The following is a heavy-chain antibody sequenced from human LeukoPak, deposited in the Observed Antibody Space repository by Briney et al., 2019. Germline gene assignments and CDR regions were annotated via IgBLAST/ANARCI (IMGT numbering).Heavy chain of an antibody. D-gene: IGHD2/OR15-2a*01. CDR2: VYSNGNT. J-gene: IGHJ6*02. V-gene: IGHV3-53*01. CDR3: GSSTFHYYYHGMDV. CDR1: GFTFNRDW. Sequence: GGSLRLSCAASGFTFNRDWTAWVRQAPGKGLEWVSGVYSNGNTYYADPVKGRFTISRDNSKSTLYLQMNSLRVEDTAVYYCGSSTFHYYYHGMDVWGQGATVTVSS.